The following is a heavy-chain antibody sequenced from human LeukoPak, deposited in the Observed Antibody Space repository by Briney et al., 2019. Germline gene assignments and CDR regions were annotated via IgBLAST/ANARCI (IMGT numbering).Heavy chain of an antibody. J-gene: IGHJ4*02. V-gene: IGHV4-61*02. D-gene: IGHD3-22*01. Sequence: SETLSLTCTVSGGSISSGSYYWSWIRQPAGKGLEWIGRIYTSGSTNYNPSLKSRVTISVDTSKNQFSLKLGSATAADTAVYYCARDPSYHYYDSSGYGDYWGQGTLVTVSS. CDR3: ARDPSYHYYDSSGYGDY. CDR1: GGSISSGSYY. CDR2: IYTSGST.